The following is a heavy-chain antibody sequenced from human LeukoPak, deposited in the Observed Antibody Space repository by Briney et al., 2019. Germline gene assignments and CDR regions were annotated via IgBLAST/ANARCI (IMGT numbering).Heavy chain of an antibody. CDR1: GGSISSYY. J-gene: IGHJ1*01. D-gene: IGHD6-13*01. CDR2: IYYSGST. Sequence: SETLSLTCTVSGGSISSYYWSWIRQPPGKGLEWIGYIYYSGSTNYNPSLKSRVTISVDTSKNQFSLKLSSVAAADTAVYYGAREYLGSSSWFQNWGQGTLVTVSS. CDR3: AREYLGSSSWFQN. V-gene: IGHV4-59*01.